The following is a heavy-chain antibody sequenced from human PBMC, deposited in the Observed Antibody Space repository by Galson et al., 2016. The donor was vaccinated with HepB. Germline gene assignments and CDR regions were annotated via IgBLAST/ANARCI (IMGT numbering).Heavy chain of an antibody. Sequence: SVKVSCKASGYTFTSYYIHWVRQAPGQGLEWMGIINPGGGSANYAQKFQGRVTMTRDTSTRTVYMELRSLSSEDTAVYYCARDCVFIPAALRGYYGMDVWGQATTVTVSS. CDR3: ARDCVFIPAALRGYYGMDV. D-gene: IGHD2-2*01. CDR2: INPGGGSA. V-gene: IGHV1-46*01. J-gene: IGHJ6*02. CDR1: GYTFTSYY.